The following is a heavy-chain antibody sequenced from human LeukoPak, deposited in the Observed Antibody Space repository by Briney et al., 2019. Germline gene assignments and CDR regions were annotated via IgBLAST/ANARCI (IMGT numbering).Heavy chain of an antibody. CDR3: ANRPLDY. Sequence: GGSLRLSGAASGLSFSTYAMSWVRQAPGKGLEWVSAISATGGSTYYADSVKGRFTISRDNSKNTLYLQINTLRAEDTAVYYCANRPLDYWGQGTLVTVSS. V-gene: IGHV3-23*01. CDR1: GLSFSTYA. CDR2: ISATGGST. J-gene: IGHJ4*02.